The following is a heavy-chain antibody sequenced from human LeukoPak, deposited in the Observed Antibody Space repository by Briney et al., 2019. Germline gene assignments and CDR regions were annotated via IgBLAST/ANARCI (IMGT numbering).Heavy chain of an antibody. D-gene: IGHD2-2*01. CDR3: AEGVGGVVPAANFDY. V-gene: IGHV3-23*01. J-gene: IGHJ4*02. CDR1: GFTFSSYA. CDR2: ISGSGGST. Sequence: GGSLRLSCAASGFTFSSYAMSWVRQAPGKGLEWVSAISGSGGSTYYADSVKGRFTISRDNSKNTLYLQMNSLRAEDTAVYYCAEGVGGVVPAANFDYWGQGTLVTVSS.